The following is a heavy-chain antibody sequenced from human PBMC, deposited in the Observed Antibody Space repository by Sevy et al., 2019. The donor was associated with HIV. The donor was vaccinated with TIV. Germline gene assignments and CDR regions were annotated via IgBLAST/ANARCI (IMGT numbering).Heavy chain of an antibody. J-gene: IGHJ3*02. D-gene: IGHD1-20*01. CDR2: ICGSGGST. CDR3: AKDDANWTGGAFDT. V-gene: IGHV3-23*01. CDR1: GLTLRNYA. Sequence: GGSLRLSCAASGLTLRNYALNWVRQAPGRGLEWVSGICGSGGSTYYADAVKGRFTISRDNSKNTLYLQMNSLRAEDTDVYYCAKDDANWTGGAFDTCGQGTMVTVSS.